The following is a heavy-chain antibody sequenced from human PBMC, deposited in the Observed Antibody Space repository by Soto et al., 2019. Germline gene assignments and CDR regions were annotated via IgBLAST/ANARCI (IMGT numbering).Heavy chain of an antibody. J-gene: IGHJ4*02. V-gene: IGHV3-30*04. CDR1: GFTFGSHA. Sequence: GGSLRLSCVGTGFTFGSHAMNWVRQAPGKGLEWVSVIAFDGTNKYYADSVRGRFTISRDNSKNTLYLQLDSLRPDASAISYFARSYGPFDDSSYYGLARNYFDYWGQGTLVTVSS. CDR3: ARSYGPFDDSSYYGLARNYFDY. D-gene: IGHD3-3*01. CDR2: IAFDGTNK.